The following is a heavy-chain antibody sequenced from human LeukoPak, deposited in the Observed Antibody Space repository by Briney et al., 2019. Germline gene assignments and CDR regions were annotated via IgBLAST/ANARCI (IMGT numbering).Heavy chain of an antibody. CDR3: ARGQRWLQLLAY. CDR1: GYTSTSYD. CDR2: MNPNSGNT. V-gene: IGHV1-8*01. D-gene: IGHD5-24*01. J-gene: IGHJ4*02. Sequence: ASVKVSCKASGYTSTSYDINWVRQATGQGLEWMGWMNPNSGNTGYAQKFQGRVTMTRNTSISTAYMELSSLRSEDTAVYYCARGQRWLQLLAYWGQGTLVTVSS.